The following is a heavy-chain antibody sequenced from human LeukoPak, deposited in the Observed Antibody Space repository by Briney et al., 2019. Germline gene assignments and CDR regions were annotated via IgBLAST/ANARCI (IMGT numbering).Heavy chain of an antibody. CDR1: GFTVSSNY. D-gene: IGHD5-18*01. V-gene: IGHV3-53*01. Sequence: RPGGSLRLSCAASGFTVSSNYMSWVRQAPGKGLEWVSVIYSGGSTYYADSVKGRFTISRDNSKNTLCLQMNSLRAEDTAVYYCARDRRDTEVDYWGQGTLVTVSS. CDR2: IYSGGST. CDR3: ARDRRDTEVDY. J-gene: IGHJ4*02.